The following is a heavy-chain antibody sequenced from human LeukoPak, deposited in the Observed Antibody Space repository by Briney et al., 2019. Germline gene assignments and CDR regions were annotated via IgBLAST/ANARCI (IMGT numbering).Heavy chain of an antibody. V-gene: IGHV3-66*02. CDR1: GFTVSSNY. J-gene: IGHJ4*02. Sequence: GGSLRLSCAASGFTVSSNYINWVRQAPGKGLEWVSVIYSGGSTYYADSVKGRFTISRDNSKNTLYLQMNSLRAEDTAVYYCARDSSGGYSYGTAIDYWGQGTLVTVSS. CDR3: ARDSSGGYSYGTAIDY. CDR2: IYSGGST. D-gene: IGHD5-18*01.